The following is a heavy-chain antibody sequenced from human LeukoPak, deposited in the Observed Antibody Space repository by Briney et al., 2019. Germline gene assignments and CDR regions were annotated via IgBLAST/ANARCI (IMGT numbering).Heavy chain of an antibody. CDR2: INPSGGST. D-gene: IGHD3-22*01. J-gene: IGHJ4*02. CDR1: GYTFTSYY. Sequence: ASVKVPCKASGYTFTSYYMHWVRQAPGQGLEWMGIINPSGGSTSYAQKFQGRVTMTRDTSTSTVYMELSSLRSEDTAVYYCARDLYYYDSSGSPTPNYWGQGTLVTVSS. CDR3: ARDLYYYDSSGSPTPNY. V-gene: IGHV1-46*01.